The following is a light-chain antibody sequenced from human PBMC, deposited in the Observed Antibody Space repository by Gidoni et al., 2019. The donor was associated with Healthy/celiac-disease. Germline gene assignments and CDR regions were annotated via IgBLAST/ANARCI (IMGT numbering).Light chain of an antibody. Sequence: AIRMTQSPSSFSASTGDRVTITCRASQGSSSYLAWYQHKPGKAPKLLIYAASTLQSGVPSRFRGSVSGTDFTLPISCLHSEDFATYYCQQYYSYPRTFXQXTKVEIK. CDR3: QQYYSYPRT. CDR2: AAS. J-gene: IGKJ1*01. CDR1: QGSSSY. V-gene: IGKV1-8*01.